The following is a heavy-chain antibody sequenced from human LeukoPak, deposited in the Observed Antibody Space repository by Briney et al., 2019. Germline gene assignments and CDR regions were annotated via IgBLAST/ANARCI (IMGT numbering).Heavy chain of an antibody. Sequence: SVKVSCKASGGTFSSYAISWVRQAPGQGLEWMGGIIPIFGTANYAQKFQGRVTITADESTSTAYMELSSLRSEDTAVYYCARVLTNYYDSSGYFDYWGQGTLVTVSS. J-gene: IGHJ4*02. D-gene: IGHD3-22*01. CDR1: GGTFSSYA. CDR3: ARVLTNYYDSSGYFDY. CDR2: IIPIFGTA. V-gene: IGHV1-69*13.